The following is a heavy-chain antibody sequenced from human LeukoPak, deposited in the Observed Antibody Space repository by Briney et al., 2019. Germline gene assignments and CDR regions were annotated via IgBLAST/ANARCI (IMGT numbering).Heavy chain of an antibody. CDR2: IYHSGRA. J-gene: IGHJ4*02. Sequence: SETLSLTCTVSGYSISSGYYWGWIRQPPGKGLEWIGSIYHSGRAYYNPSLKSRVTISADTSKNLFSLKLSSVTAAGTAVYYCARAGPGYSYGYTPFSFDSWGQGTLVTVSS. D-gene: IGHD5-18*01. CDR3: ARAGPGYSYGYTPFSFDS. V-gene: IGHV4-38-2*02. CDR1: GYSISSGYY.